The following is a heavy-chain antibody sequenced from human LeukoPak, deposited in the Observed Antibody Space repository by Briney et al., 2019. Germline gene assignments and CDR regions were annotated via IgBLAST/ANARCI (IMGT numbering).Heavy chain of an antibody. J-gene: IGHJ3*02. CDR3: ARAYYDSSGYRFAFDI. Sequence: PETLSLTCTVSGGSISSYYWGWIRQPAGKGLEWIGRIYTSGSTNYNPSLKSRVTMSVDTSKNQFSLRLSSVTAADTAVYYCARAYYDSSGYRFAFDIWGQGTMVTVSS. CDR1: GGSISSYY. D-gene: IGHD3-22*01. V-gene: IGHV4-4*07. CDR2: IYTSGST.